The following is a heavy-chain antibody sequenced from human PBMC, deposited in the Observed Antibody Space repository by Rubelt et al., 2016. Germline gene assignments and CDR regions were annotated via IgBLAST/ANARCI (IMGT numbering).Heavy chain of an antibody. CDR1: GFTFSSYS. J-gene: IGHJ3*02. V-gene: IGHV3-21*01. Sequence: EVQLVESGGGLVQPGGSLRLSCSASGFTFSSYSLNWVRQAPGKGLEWVSSIISSSSYIYYETSVMGRVGNSRDNPKDSRYLQMNSLRAEDTAVYYCARVRRATYDAFDIWGQGTMVTVSS. CDR2: IISSSSYI. CDR3: ARVRRATYDAFDI. D-gene: IGHD5-12*01.